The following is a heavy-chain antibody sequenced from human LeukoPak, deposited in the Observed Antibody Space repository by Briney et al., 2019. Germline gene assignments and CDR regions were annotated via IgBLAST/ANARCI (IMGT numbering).Heavy chain of an antibody. CDR2: TSDRGDYT. J-gene: IGHJ4*02. V-gene: IGHV3-23*01. CDR1: GFTFTSYS. CDR3: AKVTYGGNYY. D-gene: IGHD4-23*01. Sequence: GGSLRLSCAASGFTFTSYSMSWVRQAPGKGLEWVSGTSDRGDYTYYADSVKGRFTISRDNSKNTLYLQMNSLRAEDTAVYYCAKVTYGGNYYWGQGTLVTVSS.